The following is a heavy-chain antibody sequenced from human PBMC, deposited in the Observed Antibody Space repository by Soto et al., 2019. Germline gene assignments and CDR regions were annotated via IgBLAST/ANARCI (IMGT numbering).Heavy chain of an antibody. CDR3: VRLPWADYGGIFDP. D-gene: IGHD4-17*01. J-gene: IGHJ5*02. V-gene: IGHV4-39*07. CDR2: FYYSGGT. CDR1: GGSISDYYYY. Sequence: SETLSLTCTVSGGSISDYYYYWDWIRQPPGKGLEWIGSFYYSGGTYYNPSLESRITISLDTSKNQFSLKLSSVTAADTAVYYCVRLPWADYGGIFDPWGQGTLVTVSS.